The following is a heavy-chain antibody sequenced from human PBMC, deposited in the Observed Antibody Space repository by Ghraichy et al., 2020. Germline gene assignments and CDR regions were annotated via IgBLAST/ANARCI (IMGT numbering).Heavy chain of an antibody. CDR1: GGSISSYY. CDR2: IYTSGST. V-gene: IGHV4-4*07. CDR3: ARQYCCGDCPKYYFDY. Sequence: SETLSLTCTVSGGSISSYYWSWIRQPAGKGLEWIGRIYTSGSTNYNPSLKSRVTMSVDTSKNQFSLKLSSVTAADTAVYYCARQYCCGDCPKYYFDYWGQGTLVTVSS. J-gene: IGHJ4*02. D-gene: IGHD2-21*02.